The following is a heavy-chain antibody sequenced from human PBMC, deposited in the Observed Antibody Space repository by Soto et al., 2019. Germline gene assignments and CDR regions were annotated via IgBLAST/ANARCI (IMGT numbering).Heavy chain of an antibody. CDR2: ISYDGSNK. CDR3: AKDCSPQRWAYYYYGMDV. D-gene: IGHD1-26*01. V-gene: IGHV3-30*18. CDR1: GFTFSSYG. J-gene: IGHJ6*02. Sequence: GGSLRLSCAASGFTFSSYGMHWVRQAPGKGLEWVAVISYDGSNKYYADSVKGRFTISRDNSKNTLYLQMNGLRAEDTAVYYCAKDCSPQRWAYYYYGMDVWGQGTTVTVSS.